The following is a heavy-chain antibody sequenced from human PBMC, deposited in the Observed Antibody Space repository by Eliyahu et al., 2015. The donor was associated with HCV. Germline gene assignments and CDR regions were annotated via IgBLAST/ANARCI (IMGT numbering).Heavy chain of an antibody. Sequence: QVQLQESGPGLVKPSETLSLTCTVSGGSISSYXWSWIRQPPGKGLEWIGYXYYXGSTNPNPPLKSRVTISLDTXKNQFSLKLSSVTAADTAVYYCASGGGGIAVAGTGGWFDPWGQGTLVTVSS. CDR2: XYYXGST. J-gene: IGHJ5*02. CDR1: GGSISSYX. D-gene: IGHD6-19*01. V-gene: IGHV4-59*01. CDR3: ASGGGGIAVAGTGGWFDP.